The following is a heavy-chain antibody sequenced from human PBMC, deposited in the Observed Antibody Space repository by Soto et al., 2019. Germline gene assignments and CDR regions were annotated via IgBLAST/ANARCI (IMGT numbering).Heavy chain of an antibody. J-gene: IGHJ4*02. Sequence: QVQLQESGPGLVKPSETLSLTCTVSGGSISSYYWSWIRQPAGKGLEWIGRIYTSGSTNYNPSLKSRVTMSVDTSKNQFSLKLSSVTAADTAVYYCARSLLAAAGTSYYFDYWGQGTLVTVSS. CDR2: IYTSGST. V-gene: IGHV4-4*07. CDR3: ARSLLAAAGTSYYFDY. CDR1: GGSISSYY. D-gene: IGHD6-13*01.